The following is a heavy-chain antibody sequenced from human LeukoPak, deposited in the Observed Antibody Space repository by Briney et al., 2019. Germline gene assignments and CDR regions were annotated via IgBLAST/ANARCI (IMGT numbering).Heavy chain of an antibody. CDR1: GYSFTSYW. J-gene: IGHJ4*02. CDR2: IYPDNSDT. D-gene: IGHD2-21*02. CDR3: ARHVTGSRHLDY. Sequence: GESLKISCRGSGYSFTSYWIGWVRQMPGKVLEWMGIIYPDNSDTRYSPSFQGQVTISADKSISTAHLQWSSLKASDTAMYYCARHVTGSRHLDYWGQGTLVSVPS. V-gene: IGHV5-51*01.